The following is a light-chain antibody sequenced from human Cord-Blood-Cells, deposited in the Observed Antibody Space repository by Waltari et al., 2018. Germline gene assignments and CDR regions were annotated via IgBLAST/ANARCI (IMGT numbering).Light chain of an antibody. V-gene: IGKV3-15*01. CDR1: QSVSSS. CDR2: GAS. J-gene: IGKJ4*01. CDR3: QQYNNWPPLT. Sequence: EIVMTQSPATLSVSPGERATLSCRASQSVSSSLAWHQQKPGQAPRLLIYGASTRATGIPARFSGSWSGTEFTLTISSLQSEDFAVYYCQQYNNWPPLTFGGGTKVEIK.